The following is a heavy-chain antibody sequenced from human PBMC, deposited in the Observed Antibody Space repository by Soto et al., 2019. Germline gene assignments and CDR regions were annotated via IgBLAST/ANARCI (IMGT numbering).Heavy chain of an antibody. J-gene: IGHJ6*03. Sequence: GESLKISCEASGYSFSTYWIGWVRQMPGKGLEWVGLIYAANSDTRYSPSFQGQVTISADKSISTAYLQWSSLKASDTAMYYCATSSYYYDILTGPLVGAYYMDVWGKGTTVTVSS. CDR1: GYSFSTYW. CDR3: ATSSYYYDILTGPLVGAYYMDV. D-gene: IGHD3-9*01. CDR2: IYAANSDT. V-gene: IGHV5-51*01.